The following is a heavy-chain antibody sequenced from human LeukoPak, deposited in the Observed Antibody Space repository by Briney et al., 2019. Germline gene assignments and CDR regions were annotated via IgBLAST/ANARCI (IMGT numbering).Heavy chain of an antibody. D-gene: IGHD6-19*01. Sequence: ASVKVSCKASGYTFTSYDINWVRQATGQGLEWMGWMNPNSGNTGYAQKFQGRVTMTRNTSISTAYMELSSLRSEDTAVYYCARGPKGIAVAGTRGYWFDPWGRGTLVTVSS. CDR3: ARGPKGIAVAGTRGYWFDP. CDR2: MNPNSGNT. J-gene: IGHJ5*02. V-gene: IGHV1-8*01. CDR1: GYTFTSYD.